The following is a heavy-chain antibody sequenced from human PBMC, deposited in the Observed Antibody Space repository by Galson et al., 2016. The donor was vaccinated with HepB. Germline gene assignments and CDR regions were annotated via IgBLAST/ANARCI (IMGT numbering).Heavy chain of an antibody. V-gene: IGHV3-53*01. CDR2: IYSVGTT. D-gene: IGHD1-1*01. CDR1: GFTVSNNF. CDR3: TRGGLEPFDS. Sequence: SLRLSCAASGFTVSNNFMTWVRQAPGKGLEYVSLIYSVGTTHYADSVRGRFTISRDSSKNTLYLQMNGLRVEDTAVYYCTRGGLEPFDSWGQGTLVTVSS. J-gene: IGHJ4*02.